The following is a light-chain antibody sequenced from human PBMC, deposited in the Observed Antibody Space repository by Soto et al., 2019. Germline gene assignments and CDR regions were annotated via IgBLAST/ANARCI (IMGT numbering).Light chain of an antibody. CDR2: KAS. CDR3: QHYNSYSEA. CDR1: QTISSW. J-gene: IGKJ1*01. Sequence: DIQMTQSPSTLSVSVGDRVTITCRASQTISSWLAWYQQKPGKAPKLLIYKASTLKSGVPSRFSGSGSGTEFTLTISSLQPDDFANYYCQHYNSYSEAFGQGTKVDLK. V-gene: IGKV1-5*03.